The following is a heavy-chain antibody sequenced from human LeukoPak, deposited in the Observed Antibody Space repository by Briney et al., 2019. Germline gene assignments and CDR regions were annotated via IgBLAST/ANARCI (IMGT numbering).Heavy chain of an antibody. CDR1: GGSISSSSYY. CDR2: IYYSGST. CDR3: ASQSSYYYYMDV. Sequence: SVTLSLTCTVSGGSISSSSYYWGWIRQPPGKGLEWIGSIYYSGSTYYNPSLKSRVTISVDTSKNQFSLKLSSVTAADTAVYYCASQSSYYYYMDVWGKGTTVTVSS. V-gene: IGHV4-39*01. D-gene: IGHD3-16*02. J-gene: IGHJ6*03.